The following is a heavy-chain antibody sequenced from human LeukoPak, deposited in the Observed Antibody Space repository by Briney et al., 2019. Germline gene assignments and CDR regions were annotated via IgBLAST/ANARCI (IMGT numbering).Heavy chain of an antibody. Sequence: GGSLSLSCAAYGFTFSSYGMHWVRQAPGQGLEWVAVIWFDGSNKYYADSVKVRFTISRDNSKNTLYLQMSSLRAEDTAVYHCARDRSRYYGMDVWGQGTTVTVSS. CDR1: GFTFSSYG. CDR2: IWFDGSNK. V-gene: IGHV3-33*01. CDR3: ARDRSRYYGMDV. J-gene: IGHJ6*02. D-gene: IGHD6-25*01.